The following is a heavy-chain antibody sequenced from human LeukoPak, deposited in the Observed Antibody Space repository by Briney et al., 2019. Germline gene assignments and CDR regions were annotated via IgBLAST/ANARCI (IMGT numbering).Heavy chain of an antibody. Sequence: SVKVSCKASGGTFSGYAISWVRQAPGQGLEWMGRIIPILGIANYAQKFQGRVTITADKSTSTAYMELSSLRSEDTAVYYCARDRATVVTPQGWYFDLWGRGTLVTVSS. J-gene: IGHJ2*01. V-gene: IGHV1-69*04. CDR2: IIPILGIA. CDR3: ARDRATVVTPQGWYFDL. D-gene: IGHD4-23*01. CDR1: GGTFSGYA.